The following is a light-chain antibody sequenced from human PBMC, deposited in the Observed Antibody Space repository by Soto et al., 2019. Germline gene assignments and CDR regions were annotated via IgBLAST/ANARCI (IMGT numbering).Light chain of an antibody. J-gene: IGKJ1*01. CDR1: QSVSIY. V-gene: IGKV3-11*01. CDR3: QQYNGYSTWT. Sequence: EIVLTQSPGTVSLSPGERATLSCRASQSVSIYLAWYQQKPGQSPRLLIYDASNRATGIPARFSGSGSGTDFTLTISRLEPEDFATYYCQQYNGYSTWTFGQGTKVDI. CDR2: DAS.